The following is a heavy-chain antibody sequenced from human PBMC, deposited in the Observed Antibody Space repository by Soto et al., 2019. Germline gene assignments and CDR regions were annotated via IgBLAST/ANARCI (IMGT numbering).Heavy chain of an antibody. D-gene: IGHD3-22*01. CDR2: INSDGSRT. CDR3: ARGDGDYYDGNGYLGRH. CDR1: GFTFSSYW. V-gene: IGHV3-74*01. Sequence: EVQLVESGGGLVQPGGSLSLTCAASGFTFSSYWMHWVRQAPGKGLVWVSRINSDGSRTSYADSAKGRFTISRDNAKNTLYLQMNSLRAEDTAVYYCARGDGDYYDGNGYLGRHWGQGTLVTVSS. J-gene: IGHJ4*02.